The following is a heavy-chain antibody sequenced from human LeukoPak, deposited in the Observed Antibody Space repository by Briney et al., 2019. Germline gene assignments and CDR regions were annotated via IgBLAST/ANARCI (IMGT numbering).Heavy chain of an antibody. J-gene: IGHJ4*02. Sequence: GGSLRLSCAASGFTFDDYAMHWVRQAPGKGLESVSLINGDGCRTYYADSVNGRFTISRDNSKNSLYLKMKSLRTEDTALYYCAKDAKISSSWFSPAFGYYDSSGYVGNYFDYWGQGTLVTVSS. CDR1: GFTFDDYA. CDR2: INGDGCRT. D-gene: IGHD3-22*01. CDR3: AKDAKISSSWFSPAFGYYDSSGYVGNYFDY. V-gene: IGHV3-43*02.